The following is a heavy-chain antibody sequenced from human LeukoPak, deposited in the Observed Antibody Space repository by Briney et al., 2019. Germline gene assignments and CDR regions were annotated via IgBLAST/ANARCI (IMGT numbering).Heavy chain of an antibody. V-gene: IGHV3-30*04. J-gene: IGHJ4*01. D-gene: IGHD6-19*01. Sequence: GRSLRLSCAASGFDFSSYAMHWVRQAPGKGLEWMAVIICDGSNKNYADSVKGRFTISRDNSRNTLYMKMNSLRVEDTAVYYCARGVGETLSGWTLDYWGHGTLVAVSS. CDR2: IICDGSNK. CDR3: ARGVGETLSGWTLDY. CDR1: GFDFSSYA.